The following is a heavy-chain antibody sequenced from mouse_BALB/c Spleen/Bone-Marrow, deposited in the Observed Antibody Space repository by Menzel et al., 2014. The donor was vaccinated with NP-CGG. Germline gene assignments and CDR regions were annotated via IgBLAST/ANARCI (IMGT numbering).Heavy chain of an antibody. J-gene: IGHJ3*01. CDR3: ARLPSYYRYEDAY. CDR1: GFAFSSYD. V-gene: IGHV5-12-1*01. D-gene: IGHD2-14*01. CDR2: ISSGGGST. Sequence: EVKLVESGGGLVKPGGSLKLSCAASGFAFSSYDMSWVRQTPEKRLEWVAYISSGGGSTYYPDTVKGRFTISRDNAKNPLYLQMSSLKSEDTAMYYCARLPSYYRYEDAYWGLGTLVTVSS.